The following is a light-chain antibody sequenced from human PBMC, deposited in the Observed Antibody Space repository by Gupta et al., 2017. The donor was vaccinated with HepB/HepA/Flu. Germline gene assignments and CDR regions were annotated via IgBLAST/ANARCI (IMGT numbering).Light chain of an antibody. CDR3: KQSANGYGLT. J-gene: IGKJ4*01. CDR1: QSVSRY. Sequence: VLPQSPDTLSLSPGETATLSCRASQSVSRYLCWYQQKLGQSPRLVIDEGSNRAAGPPARRTGSWSGPNNTRIINTLEPEDYAVYYWKQSANGYGLTFGEGTKLEMK. V-gene: IGKV3-11*01. CDR2: EGS.